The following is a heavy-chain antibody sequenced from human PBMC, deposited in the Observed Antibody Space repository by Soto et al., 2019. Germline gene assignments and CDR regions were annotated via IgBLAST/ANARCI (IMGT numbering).Heavy chain of an antibody. Sequence: SETLSLTCAIYGGSFSGYYWSWIRQPPGKGLEWIGEINHSGSAHYNPSLKSRVTISVDTSKNQFSLKLSSVTAADTAVYYCAKGLDYGKTEQFDHWGQGPVVTVSS. CDR3: AKGLDYGKTEQFDH. CDR1: GGSFSGYY. D-gene: IGHD4-17*01. CDR2: INHSGSA. V-gene: IGHV4-34*01. J-gene: IGHJ4*02.